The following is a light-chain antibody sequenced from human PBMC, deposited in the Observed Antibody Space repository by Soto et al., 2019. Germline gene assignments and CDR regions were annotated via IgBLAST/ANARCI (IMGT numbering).Light chain of an antibody. CDR2: HAS. V-gene: IGKV3-15*01. CDR1: HSVRSD. Sequence: EIVMTQSPATLSVSPGERATLSCRASHSVRSDLAWYQQKPGQSPRLLIFHASTKATGIPARFSGSGSGTEFTLTISNLQSEDFSVYYCHQYNKWPPIKFGQGTRLEIK. J-gene: IGKJ5*01. CDR3: HQYNKWPPIK.